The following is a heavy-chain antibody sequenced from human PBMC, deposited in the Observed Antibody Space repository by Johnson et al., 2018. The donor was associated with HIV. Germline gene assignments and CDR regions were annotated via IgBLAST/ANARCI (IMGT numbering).Heavy chain of an antibody. Sequence: QEKLVESGGDVVQPGRSLRLSCAASGFTFSTYTMHWVRQAPGKGLEWVAVISFDGSNKYYADSVKGRFTISRDNSKNTLYLLIDSLRTEDTALYYCAKDMAYGDYLFRNAFDVWGQGTMVTVSS. V-gene: IGHV3-30*04. J-gene: IGHJ3*01. D-gene: IGHD4-17*01. CDR3: AKDMAYGDYLFRNAFDV. CDR2: ISFDGSNK. CDR1: GFTFSTYT.